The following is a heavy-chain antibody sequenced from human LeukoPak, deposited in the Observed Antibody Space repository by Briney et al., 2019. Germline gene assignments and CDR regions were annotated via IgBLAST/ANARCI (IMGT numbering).Heavy chain of an antibody. V-gene: IGHV3-23*01. Sequence: GGSLRLSCAASRFTFSSYAMSWVRQAPGKGLEWVSTISGRGDSTYYADSVRGRFTISRDNSRNTLYLQMNTLRAEDTAVYYCAKAIAAPVWYFDLWGRGTLVTVSS. CDR2: ISGRGDST. J-gene: IGHJ2*01. D-gene: IGHD6-13*01. CDR3: AKAIAAPVWYFDL. CDR1: RFTFSSYA.